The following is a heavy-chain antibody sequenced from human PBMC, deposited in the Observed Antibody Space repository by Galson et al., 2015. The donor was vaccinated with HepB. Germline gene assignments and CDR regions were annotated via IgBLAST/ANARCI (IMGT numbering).Heavy chain of an antibody. CDR1: GFTFSSYW. D-gene: IGHD1-26*01. Sequence: SLRLSCAASGFTFSSYWMSWVRQAPGKGLEWVANIKQDGSEKYYVDSVKGRFTISRDNAKNSLYLQMNSLRAEDTAVYYCASGGSYYPFDYWGQGTLVTVSS. J-gene: IGHJ4*02. V-gene: IGHV3-7*01. CDR3: ASGGSYYPFDY. CDR2: IKQDGSEK.